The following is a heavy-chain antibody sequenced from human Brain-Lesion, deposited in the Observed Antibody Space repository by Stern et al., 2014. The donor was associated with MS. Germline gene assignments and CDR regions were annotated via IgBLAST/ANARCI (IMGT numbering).Heavy chain of an antibody. J-gene: IGHJ4*02. CDR1: GYTFSSYA. V-gene: IGHV1-8*01. Sequence: VQLVESGAEVKKPGASVKVSCKASGYTFSSYAITWVRQAPGHGLEWMGWMNPYSGNTGYAQKFKGRVSMTSDPSISTVYMELTSLTSDDTAVYFCARAVRNQLLSEYWGQGTLVTVSS. D-gene: IGHD2-2*01. CDR3: ARAVRNQLLSEY. CDR2: MNPYSGNT.